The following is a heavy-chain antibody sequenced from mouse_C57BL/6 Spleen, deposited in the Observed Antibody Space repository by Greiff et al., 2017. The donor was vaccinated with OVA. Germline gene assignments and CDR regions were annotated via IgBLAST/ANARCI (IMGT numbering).Heavy chain of an antibody. CDR3: ARDDGYPSWFAY. Sequence: EVQVVESGGDLVKPGGSLKLSCAASGFTFSSYGMSWVRQTPDKRLEWVATISRGGSYTYYPDSVKGRFTISRDNAKNTLYLQMSSLQSEDTAMYYCARDDGYPSWFAYWGQGTLVTVSA. V-gene: IGHV5-6*01. D-gene: IGHD2-3*01. J-gene: IGHJ3*01. CDR2: ISRGGSYT. CDR1: GFTFSSYG.